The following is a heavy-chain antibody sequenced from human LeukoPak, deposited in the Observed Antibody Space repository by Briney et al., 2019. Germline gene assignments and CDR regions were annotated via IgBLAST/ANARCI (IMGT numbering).Heavy chain of an antibody. CDR1: GYSFTAYY. V-gene: IGHV1-2*02. Sequence: ASVKVSCKASGYSFTAYYMHWVRQAPGQGLEWMGWINPNSGGTNYAQRFQGRVTMTRDTSISAVYMQLSRLRSDDTAVYYCARGPSQIMENYMDVWGKGITVTVSS. D-gene: IGHD3-16*01. J-gene: IGHJ6*03. CDR2: INPNSGGT. CDR3: ARGPSQIMENYMDV.